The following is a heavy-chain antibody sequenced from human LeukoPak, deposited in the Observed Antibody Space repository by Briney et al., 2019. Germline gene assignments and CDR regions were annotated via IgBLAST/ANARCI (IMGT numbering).Heavy chain of an antibody. CDR3: ARESSSWKEVYFDY. V-gene: IGHV4-34*01. Sequence: PSETLSLTCAVYGGSFSGYYWSWIRQPPGKGLEWIGEINHSGSTNYNPSLKSRVTISVDTSKNQFSLKLSSVTAADTAVYYCARESSSWKEVYFDYWGQGTLVTVSS. J-gene: IGHJ4*02. D-gene: IGHD6-13*01. CDR1: GGSFSGYY. CDR2: INHSGST.